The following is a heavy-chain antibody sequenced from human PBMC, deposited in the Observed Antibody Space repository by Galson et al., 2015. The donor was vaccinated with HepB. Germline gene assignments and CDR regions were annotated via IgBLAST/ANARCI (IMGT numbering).Heavy chain of an antibody. Sequence: SLRLSCAASGLIVSDNYMTWVRQAPGKGLEWVPIIYTAGSTYYADSVRGRFTISRDNSQNTLFLQMNSLRAEDTAVYYCARVYGDYALLQWGQGTLVTVSS. CDR2: IYTAGST. V-gene: IGHV3-53*01. CDR3: ARVYGDYALLQ. CDR1: GLIVSDNY. J-gene: IGHJ4*02. D-gene: IGHD4-17*01.